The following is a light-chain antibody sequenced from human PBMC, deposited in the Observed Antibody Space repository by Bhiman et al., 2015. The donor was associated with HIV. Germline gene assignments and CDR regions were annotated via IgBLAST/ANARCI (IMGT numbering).Light chain of an antibody. Sequence: QSALTQPASVSGSPGQSITISCTGTSSDVGGYNYVSWYQQHPGKAPKLMIYDVSKRPSGVPDRFSGSKSGTSASLAITGLQAEDEADYYCQSYDSGLRASVFGTGTKVTVL. V-gene: IGLV2-11*01. CDR1: SSDVGGYNY. CDR2: DVS. J-gene: IGLJ1*01. CDR3: QSYDSGLRASV.